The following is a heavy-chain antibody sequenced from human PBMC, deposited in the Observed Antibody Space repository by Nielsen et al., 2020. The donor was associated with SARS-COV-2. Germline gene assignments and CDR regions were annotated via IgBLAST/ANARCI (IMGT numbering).Heavy chain of an antibody. J-gene: IGHJ4*02. CDR2: IYYSGTT. V-gene: IGHV4-59*06. CDR3: ARLTAYASGSDS. D-gene: IGHD3-10*01. Sequence: SETLSLTCTVSGGSISSYYWSWIRQHPGKGLEWIGNIYYSGTTSYNPSLKSRITISVDTSKIQFSLKLGSVTAADTAVYYCARLTAYASGSDSWGQGTLVTVSS. CDR1: GGSISSYY.